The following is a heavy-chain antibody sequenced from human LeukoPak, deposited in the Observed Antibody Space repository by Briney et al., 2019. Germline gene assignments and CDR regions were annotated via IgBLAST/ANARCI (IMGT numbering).Heavy chain of an antibody. D-gene: IGHD3-3*01. CDR1: GFTFSNYN. V-gene: IGHV3-21*01. CDR3: ARGFLYYAWDYYYYMDV. J-gene: IGHJ6*03. Sequence: GGSLRLSCEAPGFTFSNYNMNWVRQAPGKELEWVSSITSTSSYIYYADSVTGRFTLYRDNDKNSLYLQKSSLRAEDTAVYYCARGFLYYAWDYYYYMDVWGKGTTVTISS. CDR2: ITSTSSYI.